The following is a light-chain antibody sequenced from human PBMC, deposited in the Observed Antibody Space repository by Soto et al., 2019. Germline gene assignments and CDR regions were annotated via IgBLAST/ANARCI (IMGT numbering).Light chain of an antibody. Sequence: EIVLTQSPATLSLSPGERATLSCRASQSVSSYLAWFRQKAGQAPRLLIYDASNRATGIPARFSGSGSGTDFTLTISSLEPEDFAIYFCQQRSNWPLTFGPGTKVDIK. J-gene: IGKJ3*01. V-gene: IGKV3-11*01. CDR2: DAS. CDR3: QQRSNWPLT. CDR1: QSVSSY.